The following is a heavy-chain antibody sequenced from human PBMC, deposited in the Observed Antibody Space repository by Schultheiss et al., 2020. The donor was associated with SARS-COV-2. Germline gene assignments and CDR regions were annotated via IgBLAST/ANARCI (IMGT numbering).Heavy chain of an antibody. CDR1: GFTFSSYA. Sequence: GGSLRLSCAASGFTFSSYAMHWVRQAPGKGLEWVAVISYDGSNKYYADSVKGRFTISRDNSKNTLYLQMNSLRAEDTAVYYCAKDVRTWNYEYYYGMDVWGQGTTVTVSS. CDR2: ISYDGSNK. J-gene: IGHJ6*02. D-gene: IGHD1-7*01. CDR3: AKDVRTWNYEYYYGMDV. V-gene: IGHV3-30-3*01.